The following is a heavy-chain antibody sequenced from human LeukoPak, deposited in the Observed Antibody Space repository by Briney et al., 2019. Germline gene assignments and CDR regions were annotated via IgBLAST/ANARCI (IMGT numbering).Heavy chain of an antibody. CDR3: AKSPEKIASRVSDY. Sequence: GGSLRLSCAASGFTFSSYGMHWVRQAPGKGLEWVAVISYDGSNKYYADSVKGRFTISRDNSKNTLYLQMNSLRAEDTAVYYCAKSPEKIASRVSDYWGQGTLVTVSS. CDR2: ISYDGSNK. CDR1: GFTFSSYG. D-gene: IGHD6-6*01. V-gene: IGHV3-30*18. J-gene: IGHJ4*02.